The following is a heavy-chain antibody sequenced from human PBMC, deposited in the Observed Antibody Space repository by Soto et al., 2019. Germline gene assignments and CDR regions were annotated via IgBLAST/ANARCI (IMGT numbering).Heavy chain of an antibody. CDR2: ISGSGGST. CDR3: AKLRREQQLVLCMDV. Sequence: GGSLRLSCAASGFTFSSYAMSWVRQAPGKGLEWVSAISGSGGSTYYADSVKGRFTVSRDNSKNTLYLQMNSLRAEDTDVYYCAKLRREQQLVLCMDVWGKGTTVTVSS. D-gene: IGHD6-13*01. J-gene: IGHJ6*03. CDR1: GFTFSSYA. V-gene: IGHV3-23*01.